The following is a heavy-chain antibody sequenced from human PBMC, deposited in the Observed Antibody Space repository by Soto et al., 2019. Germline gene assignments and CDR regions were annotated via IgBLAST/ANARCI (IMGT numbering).Heavy chain of an antibody. CDR1: GFTFKTYA. CDR2: ILYDGKDK. Sequence: ESGGGVVQPGRSLRLSCTASGFTFKTYAFHWVRQAPGKGLEWVEVILYDGKDKYYADSVRSRFSVSRDNSQNTLYLQMNNLSTDDTAVYYCARDRGSSSWYGEIDYWGQGTLVTVSS. V-gene: IGHV3-30*04. CDR3: ARDRGSSSWYGEIDY. J-gene: IGHJ4*02. D-gene: IGHD6-13*01.